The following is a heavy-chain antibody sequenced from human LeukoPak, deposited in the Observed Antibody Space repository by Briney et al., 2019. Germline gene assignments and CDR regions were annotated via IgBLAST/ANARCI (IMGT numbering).Heavy chain of an antibody. CDR2: INHSGST. Sequence: SETLSLTCAVYGGSFSGYYWSWIRQPPGKGLEWIGEINHSGSTNCNPSLKSRVTISVDTSKNQFSLKLSSVTAADTAVYYCARDYGGYSYGNYYFDYWGQGTLVTVSS. CDR3: ARDYGGYSYGNYYFDY. V-gene: IGHV4-34*01. J-gene: IGHJ4*02. CDR1: GGSFSGYY. D-gene: IGHD5-18*01.